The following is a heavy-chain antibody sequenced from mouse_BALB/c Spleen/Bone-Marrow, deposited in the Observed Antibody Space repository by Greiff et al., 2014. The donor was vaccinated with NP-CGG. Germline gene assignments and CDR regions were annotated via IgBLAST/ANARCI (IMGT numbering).Heavy chain of an antibody. J-gene: IGHJ2*01. Sequence: EVMLVESGGGLVQPGGSRKLSCAASGFTFSSFGMHWVRQAPEKGLEWVAYISSGSSPIFYADTVKGRFTIPRDNPKNTLFLQMTSLRSEDTAMYYCTRGGNWEDFDYWGQGTTLTVSS. CDR3: TRGGNWEDFDY. CDR2: ISSGSSPI. CDR1: GFTFSSFG. D-gene: IGHD4-1*01. V-gene: IGHV5-17*02.